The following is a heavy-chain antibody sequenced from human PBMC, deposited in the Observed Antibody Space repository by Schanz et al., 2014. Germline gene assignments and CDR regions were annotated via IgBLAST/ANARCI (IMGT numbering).Heavy chain of an antibody. CDR1: GYTFTSDS. CDR2: INPSGGST. Sequence: QVQLVQSGAEVKKPGASVKVSCKASGYTFTSDSMHWVRQAPGQGLEWMGMINPSGGSTTYAQKFQGRVTMTADKSTTTAYMELNSLNSDDTAVYYCARDQSPYTNSSDVRYFDYWGQGALVTVSS. J-gene: IGHJ4*02. V-gene: IGHV1-46*01. D-gene: IGHD6-6*01. CDR3: ARDQSPYTNSSDVRYFDY.